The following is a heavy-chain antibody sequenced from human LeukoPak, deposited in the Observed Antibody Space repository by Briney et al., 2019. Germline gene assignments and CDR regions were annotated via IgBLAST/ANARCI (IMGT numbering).Heavy chain of an antibody. D-gene: IGHD2-2*01. CDR2: IYPGDSDT. CDR3: ARRGQLLLEGRAFDI. V-gene: IGHV5-51*01. J-gene: IGHJ3*02. CDR1: GYSFTSYW. Sequence: GESLKISCKGSGYSFTSYWIGWVRQMPGKGLEWMGIIYPGDSDTRYSPSFQGQVTISADKSISTAYLQWSSLKASDTAMYYCARRGQLLLEGRAFDIWGQGTMVTVSS.